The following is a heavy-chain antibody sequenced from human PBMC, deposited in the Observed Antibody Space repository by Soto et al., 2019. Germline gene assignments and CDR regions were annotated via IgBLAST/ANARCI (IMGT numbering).Heavy chain of an antibody. Sequence: PGGSLRLSCAASGFTFSSYSMNWVRQAPGKGLEWVSSISSSSSYIYYADSVKGRFTISRDNAKNSLYLQMNSLRAEDTAVYYCARALAVAGKGESGYWGQGTLVTVSS. J-gene: IGHJ4*02. CDR2: ISSSSSYI. CDR3: ARALAVAGKGESGY. D-gene: IGHD6-19*01. CDR1: GFTFSSYS. V-gene: IGHV3-21*01.